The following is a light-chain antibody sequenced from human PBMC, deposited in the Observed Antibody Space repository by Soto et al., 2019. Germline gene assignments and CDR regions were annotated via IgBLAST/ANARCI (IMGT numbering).Light chain of an antibody. CDR1: QSVSSSY. V-gene: IGKV3D-20*02. J-gene: IGKJ5*01. Sequence: EIVLTQSPGTLSLSPGERATLSCRASQSVSSSYLAWYQQKPGQAPRLLIYGASSRATGIPDRFSGSGSGTDFTLDISRLEPEDFAVYYCQQRNNWPPITFGQGTRLEIK. CDR2: GAS. CDR3: QQRNNWPPIT.